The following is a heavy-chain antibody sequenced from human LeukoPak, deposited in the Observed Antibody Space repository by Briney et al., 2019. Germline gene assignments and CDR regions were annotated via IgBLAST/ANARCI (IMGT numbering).Heavy chain of an antibody. Sequence: GGSLRLSCATSGFTFSTYGMHWVRQAPGKGLEWVANIKEDGSEKYYVDSVKGRFTISRDNAKNSLYLQMNSLRAEDTAVYYCARKPIDYWGQGTLVTVSS. J-gene: IGHJ4*02. CDR1: GFTFSTYG. CDR2: IKEDGSEK. D-gene: IGHD1-14*01. CDR3: ARKPIDY. V-gene: IGHV3-7*01.